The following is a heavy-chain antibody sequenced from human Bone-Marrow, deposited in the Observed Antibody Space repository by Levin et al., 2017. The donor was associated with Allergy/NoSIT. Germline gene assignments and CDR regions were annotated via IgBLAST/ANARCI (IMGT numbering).Heavy chain of an antibody. CDR3: ARSALVRGTIVFPRHYCDN. CDR1: GDSISSSY. D-gene: IGHD3-10*01. Sequence: PSETLSLTCSVSGDSISSSYWNWIRQPPGKGLEWIGNVYSSATTNYNPSLKSRVTISLDTSKNEFSLKLSSVTAADTAVYCCARSALVRGTIVFPRHYCDNWGQGTLVTVSS. CDR2: VYSSATT. V-gene: IGHV4-59*01. J-gene: IGHJ4*02.